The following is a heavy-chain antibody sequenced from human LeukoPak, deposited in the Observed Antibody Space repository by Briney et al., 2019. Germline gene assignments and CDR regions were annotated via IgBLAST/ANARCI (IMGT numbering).Heavy chain of an antibody. D-gene: IGHD2-15*01. J-gene: IGHJ4*02. V-gene: IGHV3-23*01. CDR1: GFTFSSYA. CDR3: AKFVQVVAATSYFDY. CDR2: ISGSGGST. Sequence: GGSLRLSCAASGFTFSSYAMSWVRQAPGKGLECVSAISGSGGSTYYADSVKGRFTISRDNSKNTLYLQMNSLRAEDTAVYYCAKFVQVVAATSYFDYWGQGTLVTVSS.